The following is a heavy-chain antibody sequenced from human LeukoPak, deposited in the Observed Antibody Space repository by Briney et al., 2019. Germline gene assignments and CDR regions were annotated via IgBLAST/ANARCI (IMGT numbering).Heavy chain of an antibody. Sequence: GGSLRLSCAASGFTLSSYEMNWVRQAPGKGLEWVSYISNSGTTMYYAHSVKGRFTISRDDSTNTLYLQLTSLRVEDTAVYYCAKDLISMVRGSPMDVWGRGTTVTVS. J-gene: IGHJ6*02. CDR3: AKDLISMVRGSPMDV. CDR2: ISNSGTTM. CDR1: GFTLSSYE. D-gene: IGHD3-10*01. V-gene: IGHV3-48*03.